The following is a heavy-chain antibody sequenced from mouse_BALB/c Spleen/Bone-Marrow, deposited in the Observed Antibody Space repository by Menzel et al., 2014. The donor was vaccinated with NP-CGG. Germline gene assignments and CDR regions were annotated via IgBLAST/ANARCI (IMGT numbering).Heavy chain of an antibody. J-gene: IGHJ4*01. V-gene: IGHV1-87*01. D-gene: IGHD1-2*01. CDR2: ICPGDGDT. Sequence: QVQLQQSGAELARPGASVKLSCKASGYTFTSYWMQWVKQRPGQGLEWIGAICPGDGDTRYTQKFKGKATLTADKSSSTAYMQLSSLASEDSAAYYCARRDYGIRENYYAMDYWGQGTSVTVSS. CDR1: GYTFTSYW. CDR3: ARRDYGIRENYYAMDY.